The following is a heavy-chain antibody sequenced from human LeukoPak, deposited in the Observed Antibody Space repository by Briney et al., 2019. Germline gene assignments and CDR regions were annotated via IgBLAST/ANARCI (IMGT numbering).Heavy chain of an antibody. Sequence: GGSLRLSCAASGFTFSSYEMNWVRQAPGKGLEWVSAISGSGGSTYYADSVKGRFTISRDNSKNTLYLQMNSLRAEDTAVYYCAKDRDSSSWYYFDYWGQGTLVTVSS. CDR3: AKDRDSSSWYYFDY. CDR1: GFTFSSYE. CDR2: ISGSGGST. J-gene: IGHJ4*02. D-gene: IGHD6-13*01. V-gene: IGHV3-23*01.